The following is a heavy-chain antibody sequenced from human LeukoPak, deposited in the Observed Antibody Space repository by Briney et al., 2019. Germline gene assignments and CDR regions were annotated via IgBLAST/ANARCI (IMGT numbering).Heavy chain of an antibody. CDR2: INPNSGDT. CDR3: ATQRGSYRWGTDFDY. V-gene: IGHV1-2*02. D-gene: IGHD3-16*01. CDR1: GYTXTGYY. Sequence: ASVKVSCKASGYTXTGYYMHGVRQAPGQGLEWMGWINPNSGDTKYAQKFQGRVTMTRDTSISTAYMELSRLRSDDTAVYYCATQRGSYRWGTDFDYWGQGTLVTVSS. J-gene: IGHJ4*02.